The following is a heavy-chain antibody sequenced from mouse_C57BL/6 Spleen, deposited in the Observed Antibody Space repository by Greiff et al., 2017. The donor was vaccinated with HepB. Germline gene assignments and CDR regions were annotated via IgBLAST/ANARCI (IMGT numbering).Heavy chain of an antibody. CDR1: GYTFTDYY. V-gene: IGHV1-26*01. J-gene: IGHJ1*03. Sequence: VQLQQSGPELVKPGASVKISCKASGYTFTDYYMNWVKQSHGKSLEWIGDINPNNGGTSYNQKFKGKATLTVDKSSSTAYMELRSRTAEDSAVYYGARGRAYGSSWYFDVWGTGTTVTVSS. D-gene: IGHD1-1*01. CDR2: INPNNGGT. CDR3: ARGRAYGSSWYFDV.